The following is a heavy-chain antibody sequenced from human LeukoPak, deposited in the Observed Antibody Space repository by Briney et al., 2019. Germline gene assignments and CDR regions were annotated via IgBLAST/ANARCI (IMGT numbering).Heavy chain of an antibody. V-gene: IGHV1-46*01. Sequence: GASVKVSCKASGYMFISYYMHWVRQAPGQGLEWMGIINPSGGSTSYAEKFQGRVTMTRDTSTSTVYMELSSLRSEDTAVYYCARGDISTRGTFDYWGQGTLVTVSS. D-gene: IGHD3-9*01. CDR2: INPSGGST. J-gene: IGHJ4*02. CDR1: GYMFISYY. CDR3: ARGDISTRGTFDY.